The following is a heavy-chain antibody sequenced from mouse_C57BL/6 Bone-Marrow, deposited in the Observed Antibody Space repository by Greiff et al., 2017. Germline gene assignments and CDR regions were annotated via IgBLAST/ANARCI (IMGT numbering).Heavy chain of an antibody. V-gene: IGHV5-6*01. CDR2: ISSGGSYT. J-gene: IGHJ3*01. CDR1: GFTFSSYG. D-gene: IGHD1-1*01. CDR3: TGLLRFAY. Sequence: EVMLVESGGDLVKPGGSLKLSCAASGFTFSSYGMSWVRQTPDKRLEWVATISSGGSYTYYPDSVKGRFTISRDNAKNTLYLQMSSLKSEDTAMYYCTGLLRFAYWGQGTLVTVSA.